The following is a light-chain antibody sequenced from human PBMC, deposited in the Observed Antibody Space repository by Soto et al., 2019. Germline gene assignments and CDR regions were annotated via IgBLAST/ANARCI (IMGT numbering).Light chain of an antibody. V-gene: IGKV1-6*01. Sequence: SKMTRSPSCLYASVGDRVTITCRASQGISNYLAWYQQKPGKAPKLLIYAASNLQSGVPARFSGSGSGTDFTLTISSLQPEDFATYYCLQKYFYPFTFGPGTKVDIK. J-gene: IGKJ3*01. CDR1: QGISNY. CDR2: AAS. CDR3: LQKYFYPFT.